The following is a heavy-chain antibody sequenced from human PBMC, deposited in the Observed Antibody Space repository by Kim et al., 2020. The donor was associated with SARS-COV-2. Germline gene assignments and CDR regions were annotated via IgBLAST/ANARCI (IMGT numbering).Heavy chain of an antibody. V-gene: IGHV3-15*05. CDR2: ITCSGGGETK. CDR1: GFFFTDAW. D-gene: IGHD3-16*01. J-gene: IGHJ6*01. CDR3: VWNEAVSYGRQV. Sequence: GGSLRLSCTTSGFFFTDAWMSWVRQAPGKGLEWVGRITCSGGGETKDYAASVKGRFVLSRDESNMSLYLQMDSLKVEDTGLYYCVWNEAVSYGRQVWGQGTTVTVSS.